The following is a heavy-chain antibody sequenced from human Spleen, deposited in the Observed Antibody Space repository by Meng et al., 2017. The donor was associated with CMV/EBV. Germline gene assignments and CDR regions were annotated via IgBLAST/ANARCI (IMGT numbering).Heavy chain of an antibody. J-gene: IGHJ2*01. V-gene: IGHV3-23*01. D-gene: IGHD6-19*01. CDR1: GFTFNEYS. Sequence: GESLKISCAASGFTFNEYSLGWVRQAPGMGLEWVSTTSGSGFNTHSAASAKGRFSISRDNSKNTLHLQMNSLRAEDTAVYYCAIDRIAYSNGWHGDWYFELWGRGTLVTVSS. CDR3: AIDRIAYSNGWHGDWYFEL. CDR2: TSGSGFNT.